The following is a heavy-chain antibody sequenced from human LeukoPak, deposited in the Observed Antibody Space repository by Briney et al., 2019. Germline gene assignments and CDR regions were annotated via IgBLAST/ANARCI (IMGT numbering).Heavy chain of an antibody. J-gene: IGHJ4*02. D-gene: IGHD6-6*01. CDR2: MYASGST. CDR1: GGSISSYY. CDR3: ARDRGQLGAWDYFDY. Sequence: SETLSLTCTVSGGSISSYYWSWIRQPAGKGLEWIGRMYASGSTNYNASLKSRVTMSVDTSKNQFSLRLTSVTAADTAVYYCARDRGQLGAWDYFDYWGQGTLVTVSS. V-gene: IGHV4-4*07.